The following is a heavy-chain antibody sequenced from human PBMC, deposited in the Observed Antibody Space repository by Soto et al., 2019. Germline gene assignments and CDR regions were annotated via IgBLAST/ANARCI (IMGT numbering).Heavy chain of an antibody. CDR2: IYYSGRT. CDR1: GGSISSSSYH. Sequence: SETLSLTCTVSGGSISSSSYHWGWIRQPPGKGLEWLGSIYYSGRTYYNPSLKSRVTISVDTSKNQFSLKLSSVTAADTAVFYCASQGGVYSSNAGVVWGKGTTVTVSS. CDR3: ASQGGVYSSNAGVV. D-gene: IGHD4-4*01. V-gene: IGHV4-39*01. J-gene: IGHJ6*04.